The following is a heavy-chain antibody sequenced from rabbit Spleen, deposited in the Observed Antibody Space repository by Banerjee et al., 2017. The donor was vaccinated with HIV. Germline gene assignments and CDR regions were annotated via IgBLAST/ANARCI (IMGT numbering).Heavy chain of an antibody. CDR2: IDTGSSGFT. Sequence: QSLEESGGDLVKPGASLTLTCIVSGVSFSGDSYMCWVRQAPGKGLEWIVCIDTGSSGFTYFANWAKGRFTISKTSSTTVTLQMTSLTAADTATYFCARDTSSSFSSYGMDLWGPGTLVTVS. V-gene: IGHV1S40*01. J-gene: IGHJ6*01. CDR3: ARDTSSSFSSYGMDL. D-gene: IGHD1-1*01. CDR1: GVSFSGDSY.